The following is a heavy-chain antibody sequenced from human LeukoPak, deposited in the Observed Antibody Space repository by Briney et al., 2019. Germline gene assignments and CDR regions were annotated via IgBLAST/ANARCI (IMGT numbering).Heavy chain of an antibody. J-gene: IGHJ3*01. Sequence: SETLSLTCAVSGYSISSGYYWGWIRQSPGKGPEWIATIFHSGSIYYNPSLKSRVTLSVDTSKNQFTLQLNSVTAADTAIYYCARMGISYYYDSRKYFPTAFDVWGQGTMVSVSS. CDR2: IFHSGSI. V-gene: IGHV4-38-2*01. CDR1: GYSISSGYY. CDR3: ARMGISYYYDSRKYFPTAFDV. D-gene: IGHD3-22*01.